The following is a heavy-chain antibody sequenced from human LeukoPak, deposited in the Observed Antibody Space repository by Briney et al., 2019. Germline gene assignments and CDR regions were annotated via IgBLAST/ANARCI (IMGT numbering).Heavy chain of an antibody. CDR3: VRVKGTYFDF. CDR1: GFPFSSYS. Sequence: GGSLRLSCAASGFPFSSYSMNWVRQAPGKGLEWVSYISASGSNIYYLDAVKGRFTVSRDNAMNSLFLQMNRPRAEDTAIYYRVRVKGTYFDFWGQGTLVTVSS. D-gene: IGHD1-1*01. J-gene: IGHJ4*02. CDR2: ISASGSNI. V-gene: IGHV3-48*01.